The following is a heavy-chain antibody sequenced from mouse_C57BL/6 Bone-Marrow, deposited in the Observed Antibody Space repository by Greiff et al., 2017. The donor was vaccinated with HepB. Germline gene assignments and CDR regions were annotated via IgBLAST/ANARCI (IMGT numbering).Heavy chain of an antibody. CDR1: GFTFSDYG. D-gene: IGHD2-1*01. CDR3: ARHLLWNYAMDY. Sequence: EVQLVESGGGLVQPGGSLKLSCAASGFTFSDYGMAWVRQAPRKGPEWVAFISNLAYSIYYADTVTGRLTISRENAKNTLYLEMSSLRSEDTAMYYCARHLLWNYAMDYWGQGTSVTVSS. CDR2: ISNLAYSI. V-gene: IGHV5-15*01. J-gene: IGHJ4*01.